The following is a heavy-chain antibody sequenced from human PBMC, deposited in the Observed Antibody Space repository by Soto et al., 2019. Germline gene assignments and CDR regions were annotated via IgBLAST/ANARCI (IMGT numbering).Heavy chain of an antibody. D-gene: IGHD3-10*01. J-gene: IGHJ6*02. Sequence: SETLSLTCTVSGGSVSSGSYYWSWIRQPPGKGQEWIGYIYYSGSTNYNPSLKNRVTISVDTSKKQFSLKLSSVTAADTAVYKWSKEPELPYYYYFRMDLLGQGTTVTVSS. CDR2: IYYSGST. V-gene: IGHV4-61*01. CDR1: GGSVSSGSYY. CDR3: SKEPELPYYYYFRMDL.